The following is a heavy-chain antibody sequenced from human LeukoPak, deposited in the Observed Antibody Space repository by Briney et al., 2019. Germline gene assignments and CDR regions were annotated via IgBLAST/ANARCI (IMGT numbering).Heavy chain of an antibody. CDR2: IYHSGST. J-gene: IGHJ4*02. CDR1: GYSISSGYY. Sequence: SETLSLTRTVSGYSISSGYYWGWIRQPPGKGLEWIGSIYHSGSTYYNPSLKSRVTISVDTSKNQFSLKLSSVTAADTAVYYCARVGYCSGGSCSGEGYWGQGTLVTVSS. D-gene: IGHD2-15*01. V-gene: IGHV4-38-2*02. CDR3: ARVGYCSGGSCSGEGY.